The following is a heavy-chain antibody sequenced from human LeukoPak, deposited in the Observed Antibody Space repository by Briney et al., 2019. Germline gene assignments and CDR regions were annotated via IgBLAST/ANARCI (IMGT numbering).Heavy chain of an antibody. Sequence: SETLSLTCTVSGGSISSYYWSWIRQPPGKGLEWIGYIYYSGSTNYNPSLKSRVTISVDTSKNQFSLKLTSVTAADTAVYYCAKFVRDTKIFDYWGQGTLVTVSS. CDR1: GGSISSYY. D-gene: IGHD1-26*01. CDR2: IYYSGST. CDR3: AKFVRDTKIFDY. J-gene: IGHJ4*02. V-gene: IGHV4-59*01.